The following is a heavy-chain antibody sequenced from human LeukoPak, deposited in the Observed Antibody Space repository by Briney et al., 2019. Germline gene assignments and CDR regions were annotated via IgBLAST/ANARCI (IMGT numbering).Heavy chain of an antibody. D-gene: IGHD6-13*01. J-gene: IGHJ3*02. CDR1: GGSISSSAYS. Sequence: SETLSLTCTVSGGSISSSAYSWGWIRQPPGKGFDWIGNIYDNGNTYYNPSLKSRVTISVDTSKNQFSLKLSSVTAADTAVYYCARVKSSSWYWAFDIWGQGTMVTVSS. CDR3: ARVKSSSWYWAFDI. CDR2: IYDNGNT. V-gene: IGHV4-39*07.